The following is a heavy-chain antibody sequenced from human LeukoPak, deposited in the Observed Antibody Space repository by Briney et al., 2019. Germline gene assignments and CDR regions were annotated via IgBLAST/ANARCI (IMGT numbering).Heavy chain of an antibody. J-gene: IGHJ4*02. Sequence: SETLSLTCTVSGGSISSYYWSWIRQPPGKGLEWIGNIYYSGSTNYNPSLKSRVTISVDTSKNQFSLKLSSVTAADTAVYYCARLLLWFGETQYYFDYWGQGTLVTVSS. CDR2: IYYSGST. V-gene: IGHV4-59*08. CDR1: GGSISSYY. D-gene: IGHD3-10*01. CDR3: ARLLLWFGETQYYFDY.